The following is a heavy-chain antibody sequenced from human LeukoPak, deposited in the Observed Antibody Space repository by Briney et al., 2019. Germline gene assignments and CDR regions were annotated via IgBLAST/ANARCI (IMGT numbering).Heavy chain of an antibody. J-gene: IGHJ4*02. CDR3: ARDGYCSGGSCYSMVY. CDR2: IYYSGST. V-gene: IGHV4-59*01. CDR1: GGSISSYY. D-gene: IGHD2-15*01. Sequence: SETLSLTCTVSGGSISSYYWSWIQQPPGKGLEWIGYIYYSGSTNYNPSLKSRVTISVDTSKNQFSLKLSSVTAADTAVYYCARDGYCSGGSCYSMVYWGQGTLVTVSS.